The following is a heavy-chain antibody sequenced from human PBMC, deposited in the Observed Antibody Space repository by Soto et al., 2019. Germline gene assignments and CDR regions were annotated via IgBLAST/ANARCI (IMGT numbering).Heavy chain of an antibody. CDR2: ISSSSSTI. CDR1: GFTFSSYS. Sequence: EVQLVESGGVLVQPGGSLRLSCAASGFTFSSYSMNWVRQAPGKGLEWVSYISSSSSTIYYADSVKGRFTISRDNAKNSLYLQMNILRDEDTAVYYCARDELDYYYYYGMDVWGQGTTVTVSS. D-gene: IGHD1-26*01. J-gene: IGHJ6*02. V-gene: IGHV3-48*02. CDR3: ARDELDYYYYYGMDV.